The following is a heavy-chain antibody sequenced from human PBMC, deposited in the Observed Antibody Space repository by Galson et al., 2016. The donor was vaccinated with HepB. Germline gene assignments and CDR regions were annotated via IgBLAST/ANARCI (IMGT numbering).Heavy chain of an antibody. V-gene: IGHV3-21*06. J-gene: IGHJ4*02. Sequence: SLRLSCAVSGFTFNSYYMNWVRQAPGKGLEWVSCISSSGTYKYYADSVRGRFTISRDNAKNSLYLHMNSLSVEDTAVYYCTRDASSREGYNYAYFDNWGQGTLVTVSS. CDR1: GFTFNSYY. D-gene: IGHD5-24*01. CDR3: TRDASSREGYNYAYFDN. CDR2: ISSSGTYK.